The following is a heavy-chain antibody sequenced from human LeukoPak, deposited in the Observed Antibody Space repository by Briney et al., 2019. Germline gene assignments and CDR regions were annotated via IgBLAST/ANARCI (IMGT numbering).Heavy chain of an antibody. CDR3: ARGTDDILTGYSLFDY. J-gene: IGHJ4*02. V-gene: IGHV3-20*04. D-gene: IGHD3-9*01. CDR1: GFTFSNYA. Sequence: GGSLRLSCAASGFTFSNYAMSWVRQAPGKGLEWASGINWNGGSTGYADSVKGRFTISRDNAKNSLYLQMNSLRAEDTALYYCARGTDDILTGYSLFDYWGQGTLVTVSS. CDR2: INWNGGST.